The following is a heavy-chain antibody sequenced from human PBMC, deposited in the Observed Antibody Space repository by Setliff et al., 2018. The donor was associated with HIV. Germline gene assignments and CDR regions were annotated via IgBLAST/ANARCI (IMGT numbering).Heavy chain of an antibody. J-gene: IGHJ5*02. CDR2: VSSSGTT. Sequence: SETLSLTCAVSGGSITNKYWSWIRQPPGKGLEWLGYVSSSGTTNYTPSLESRLTISVDTSKNQVSLRLSSLTAADTAVYYCAGHVVVVITVPNWFDPWGQGTLVTVSS. CDR1: GGSITNKY. V-gene: IGHV4-59*01. CDR3: AGHVVVVITVPNWFDP. D-gene: IGHD3-22*01.